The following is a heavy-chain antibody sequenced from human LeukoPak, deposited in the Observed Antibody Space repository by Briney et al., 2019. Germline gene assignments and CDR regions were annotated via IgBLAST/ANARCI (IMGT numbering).Heavy chain of an antibody. CDR1: GASTSAYY. CDR3: ARSKRGGGYYINAFAV. Sequence: SETLSLTCTVSGASTSAYYWSWIRQPPGQGLEWIGYTYSGGNANYNPSLKSRVTISIDTSENQFSLRLTSVTAADTAVYFCARSKRGGGYYINAFAVWGQGTLVTISS. CDR2: TYSGGNA. J-gene: IGHJ3*01. V-gene: IGHV4-59*01. D-gene: IGHD1-26*01.